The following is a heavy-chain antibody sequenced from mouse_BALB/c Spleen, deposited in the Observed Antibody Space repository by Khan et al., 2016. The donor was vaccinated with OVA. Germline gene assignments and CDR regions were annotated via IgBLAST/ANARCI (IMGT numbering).Heavy chain of an antibody. CDR2: LWAGGST. J-gene: IGHJ3*01. V-gene: IGHV2-9*02. Sequence: VQLVESGPGLVAPSQSLSITCTVSGFSLTNYDVHWVRQPPREGLEWLGVLWAGGSTNYNSALMSRLSISKDNSKSQVFLKMNSLQTNDTAMYYWARPYYGSAWLAYWGQGTRVTVSA. CDR1: GFSLTNYD. CDR3: ARPYYGSAWLAY. D-gene: IGHD1-1*01.